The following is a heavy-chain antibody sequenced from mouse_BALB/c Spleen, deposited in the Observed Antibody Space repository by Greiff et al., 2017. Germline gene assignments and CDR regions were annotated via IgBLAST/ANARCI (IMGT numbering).Heavy chain of an antibody. CDR2: IYPGDGDT. V-gene: IGHV1-80*01. CDR1: GYAFSSYW. J-gene: IGHJ4*01. Sequence: LVESGAELVRPGSSVKISCKASGYAFSSYWMNWVKQRPGQGLEWIGQIYPGDGDTNYTGKFKGKATLTADTSSSTAYMQLSSLTSEDSAVYFCARDPYYYAMDYWGQGTSVTVSS. CDR3: ARDPYYYAMDY.